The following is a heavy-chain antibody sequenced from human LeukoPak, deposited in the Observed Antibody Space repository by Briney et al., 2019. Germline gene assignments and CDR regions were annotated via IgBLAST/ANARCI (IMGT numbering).Heavy chain of an antibody. CDR3: ARGGRITFDY. D-gene: IGHD3-16*01. CDR1: GGSISSSSYY. Sequence: SETLSLTCTVSGGSISSSSYYWGWIRQPPGKGLEWIGYIYYSGSTNYNPSLKSRVTISVDTSKNQFSLKLSSVTAADTAVYYCARGGRITFDYWGQGTLVTVSS. J-gene: IGHJ4*02. CDR2: IYYSGST. V-gene: IGHV4-61*05.